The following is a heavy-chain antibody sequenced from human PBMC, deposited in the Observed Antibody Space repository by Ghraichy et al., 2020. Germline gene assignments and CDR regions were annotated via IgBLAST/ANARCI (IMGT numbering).Heavy chain of an antibody. J-gene: IGHJ6*02. V-gene: IGHV3-72*01. Sequence: GGSLRLSCAASGFTFSDHYMDWVRPAPGKGLEWVGRTTNKANSYTTEFAASVKGRFTISRDDSKNLLYLQMNSLKTEDTAVYYCARTHATVTRGVGLRYYYYYYGMDVWGQATTVTVSS. D-gene: IGHD4-17*01. CDR1: GFTFSDHY. CDR2: TTNKANSYTT. CDR3: ARTHATVTRGVGLRYYYYYYGMDV.